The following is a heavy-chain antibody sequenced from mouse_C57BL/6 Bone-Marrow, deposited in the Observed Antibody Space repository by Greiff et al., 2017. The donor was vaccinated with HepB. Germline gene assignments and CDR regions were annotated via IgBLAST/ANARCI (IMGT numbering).Heavy chain of an antibody. D-gene: IGHD2-1*01. CDR1: GFSFNTYA. CDR3: VRPPDYYGNSLYAMDY. J-gene: IGHJ4*01. CDR2: IRSKSNNYAT. Sequence: EVQLVESGGGLVQPKGSLKLSCAASGFSFNTYAMNWVRQAPGKGLEWVARIRSKSNNYATYYADSVKDRFTISRDDSESMLYLQMNNLKTEDTAMYYCVRPPDYYGNSLYAMDYWGQGTSVTVSS. V-gene: IGHV10-1*01.